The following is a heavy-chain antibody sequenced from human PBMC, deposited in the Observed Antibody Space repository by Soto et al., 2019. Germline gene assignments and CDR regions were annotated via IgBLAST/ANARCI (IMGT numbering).Heavy chain of an antibody. Sequence: QVQLQQWGAGLLKPSETLSLTCAVYGGSFSGYSWTWIRQPPGTGLEWSGEINHSGSTNYNPSLKRRVTISVDTSKSQFSLKLTSVTAADTAVYYCARDKITGLFDYWGQGTLVTVSS. CDR3: ARDKITGLFDY. CDR1: GGSFSGYS. D-gene: IGHD3-10*01. V-gene: IGHV4-34*01. J-gene: IGHJ4*02. CDR2: INHSGST.